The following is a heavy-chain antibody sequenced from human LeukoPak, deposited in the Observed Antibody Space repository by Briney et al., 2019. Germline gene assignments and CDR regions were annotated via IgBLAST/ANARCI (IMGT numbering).Heavy chain of an antibody. J-gene: IGHJ5*02. V-gene: IGHV4-59*08. CDR2: IYYSGST. Sequence: SETLSLTCTVPGGSISSYYWSWIREPPGKGLEWIGYIYYSGSTNYNPSLKRRVTISVDTSKNQFSLKLSSVTAADTAVYYCARHYGQGWWSSGWNWFDPWGQGTLVTVSS. CDR1: GGSISSYY. CDR3: ARHYGQGWWSSGWNWFDP. D-gene: IGHD6-19*01.